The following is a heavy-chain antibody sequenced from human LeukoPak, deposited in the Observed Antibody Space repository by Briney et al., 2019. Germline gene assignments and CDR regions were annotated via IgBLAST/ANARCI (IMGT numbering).Heavy chain of an antibody. D-gene: IGHD6-19*01. CDR3: ARGRIAVAGKADY. CDR2: ISYDASNK. J-gene: IGHJ4*02. Sequence: GGSLRLSCVASGFTFSSYGMHWIRQVPGKGLEWVAVISYDASNKYYTNSMKGRFTISRDNSKNTLYLQMNSLRAEDTAVYYCARGRIAVAGKADYWGQGTLVTVSS. V-gene: IGHV3-30*03. CDR1: GFTFSSYG.